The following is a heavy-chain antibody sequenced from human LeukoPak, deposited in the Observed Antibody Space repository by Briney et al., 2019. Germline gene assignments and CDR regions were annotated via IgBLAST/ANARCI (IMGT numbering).Heavy chain of an antibody. CDR3: ARVGIYGGNALHY. Sequence: SETLSLTCTVSGGSISSGGYYWSWIRQHPGKGLEWIGYIYYSGSTYYYPSLKSRVTISVDTSKNQFSLKLSSVTAADTAVYYCARVGIYGGNALHYWGQGTLVTVSS. CDR1: GGSISSGGYY. J-gene: IGHJ4*02. D-gene: IGHD4-23*01. V-gene: IGHV4-31*03. CDR2: IYYSGST.